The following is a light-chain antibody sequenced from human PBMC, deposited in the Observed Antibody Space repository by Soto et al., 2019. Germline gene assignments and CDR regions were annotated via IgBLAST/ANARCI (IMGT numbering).Light chain of an antibody. V-gene: IGKV1-5*01. CDR3: QQYNTWPRT. J-gene: IGKJ1*01. CDR2: DVS. Sequence: DMQMTQSPSTLSASVGDRVTITCRASQSISGWLAWYQQKPGKAPKLLIYDVSSLESGVPARFTASGSGTEFTLTISSLQSEDFAVYYCQQYNTWPRTFGQGTKVDIK. CDR1: QSISGW.